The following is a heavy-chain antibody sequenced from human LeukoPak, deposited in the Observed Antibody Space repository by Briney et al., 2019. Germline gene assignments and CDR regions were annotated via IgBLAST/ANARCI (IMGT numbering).Heavy chain of an antibody. V-gene: IGHV1-18*01. J-gene: IGHJ4*02. D-gene: IGHD6-6*01. Sequence: GASVKVSCKASGYTFTSYGISWVRQAPGQGLEWMGWISAYNGNTNYAQKLQGRVTMTTDTSTSTAYMELRSLRSDDTAVYYCARWIEYSSSPFFDYWGQGTLVTVSS. CDR3: ARWIEYSSSPFFDY. CDR2: ISAYNGNT. CDR1: GYTFTSYG.